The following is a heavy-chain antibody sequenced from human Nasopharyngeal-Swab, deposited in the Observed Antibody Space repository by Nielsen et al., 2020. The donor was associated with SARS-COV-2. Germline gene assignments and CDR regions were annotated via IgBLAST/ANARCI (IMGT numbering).Heavy chain of an antibody. Sequence: GSLRLSCAVSGGSFSANYWGWIRQPPGKGLEWIGEINHSGSTNYNPSLKSRVTISVDTSKSQFSLKLTSVTAADTSVYYCARGLSGVVPAPILGLGPYYYFYYIDVWAKGPRSPSP. J-gene: IGHJ6*03. CDR2: INHSGST. V-gene: IGHV4-34*01. CDR1: GGSFSANY. CDR3: ARGLSGVVPAPILGLGPYYYFYYIDV. D-gene: IGHD2-2*01.